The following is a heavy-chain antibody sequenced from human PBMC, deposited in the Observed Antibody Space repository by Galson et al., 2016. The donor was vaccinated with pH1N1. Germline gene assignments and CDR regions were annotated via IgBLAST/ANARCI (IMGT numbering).Heavy chain of an antibody. CDR3: ARDRGAFDI. V-gene: IGHV1-18*01. D-gene: IGHD3-10*01. Sequence: SVKVFCKASGYTFSNYGLTWVRQAPGQGLEWMGWISAYDGNTTYAQRFQGRVTMTTDTSTSTADMELGSLRPDDTAIYYCARDRGAFDIWGQGTMVTVSS. CDR1: GYTFSNYG. J-gene: IGHJ3*02. CDR2: ISAYDGNT.